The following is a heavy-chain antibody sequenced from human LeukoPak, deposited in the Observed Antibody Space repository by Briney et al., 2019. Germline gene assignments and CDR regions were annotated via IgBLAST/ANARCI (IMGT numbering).Heavy chain of an antibody. CDR1: GYSISSGYY. J-gene: IGHJ5*02. Sequence: SETLSLTCTVSGYSISSGYYWGWIRQSPGKGLEWIGSVFNSGGTYYNPSLKSRVTISVDTSKNQFSLKLSSVTAADTAVYYCATSGATTVTTWGGSWFDPWGQGTLVTVSS. CDR3: ATSGATTVTTWGGSWFDP. CDR2: VFNSGGT. V-gene: IGHV4-38-2*02. D-gene: IGHD4-17*01.